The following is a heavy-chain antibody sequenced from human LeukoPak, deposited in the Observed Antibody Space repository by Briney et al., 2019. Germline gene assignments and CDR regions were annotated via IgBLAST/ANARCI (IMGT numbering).Heavy chain of an antibody. CDR2: ISGRGT. J-gene: IGHJ3*01. V-gene: IGHV3-23*01. D-gene: IGHD4-17*01. CDR3: ARDPNGDYIGAFDF. CDR1: GFTFTNYA. Sequence: GGSLRLSCAASGFTFTNYALIWVRQAPGKGLEWVSAISGRGTVYADAVKGRFTVSRDNSKNTLYLQMNSLRAEDTAVYYCARDPNGDYIGAFDFRGQGNNGHRLF.